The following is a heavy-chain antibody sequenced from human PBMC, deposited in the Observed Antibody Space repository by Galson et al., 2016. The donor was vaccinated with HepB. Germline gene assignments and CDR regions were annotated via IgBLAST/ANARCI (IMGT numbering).Heavy chain of an antibody. CDR1: GFTFSLYW. D-gene: IGHD3-10*01. J-gene: IGHJ4*02. V-gene: IGHV3-7*03. Sequence: SLRLSCAGSGFTFSLYWMTWVRQAPGKGLQWVANIKYDESERHYVDSVKGRFTISRDNAKKSVYLQMNSLRPEDTAVYYCARTSSGISRDYWGQGTLVIVSS. CDR3: ARTSSGISRDY. CDR2: IKYDESER.